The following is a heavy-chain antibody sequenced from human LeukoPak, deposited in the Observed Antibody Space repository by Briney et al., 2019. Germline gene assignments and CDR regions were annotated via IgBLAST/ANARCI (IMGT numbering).Heavy chain of an antibody. J-gene: IGHJ6*02. D-gene: IGHD2-21*02. CDR1: GYTLTELS. V-gene: IGHV1-24*01. Sequence: GASVKVSCKVSGYTLTELSMHWVRQAPGKGLEWMGGFDPEDGETIYAQKFQGRVTMTEDTSTDTAYMELSSLRSEDTAVYYCARDNVVVTAIPGIYYYYGMDVWGQGTTVTVSS. CDR3: ARDNVVVTAIPGIYYYYGMDV. CDR2: FDPEDGET.